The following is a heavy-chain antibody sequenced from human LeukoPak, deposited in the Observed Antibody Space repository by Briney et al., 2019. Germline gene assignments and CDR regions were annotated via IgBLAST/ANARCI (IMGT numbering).Heavy chain of an antibody. V-gene: IGHV3-30*02. J-gene: IGHJ6*03. CDR3: AKDRRLRVAYYYYYMDV. D-gene: IGHD4-17*01. CDR2: IRYDGSNK. Sequence: PGGSLRLSCAASGFTFSSYGMHWVRQAPGKGLEWVAFIRYDGSNKYYADSVKGRFTISRDNSKNTLYLQMNSLRAEDTAVYYCAKDRRLRVAYYYYYMDVWGKGTTVTISS. CDR1: GFTFSSYG.